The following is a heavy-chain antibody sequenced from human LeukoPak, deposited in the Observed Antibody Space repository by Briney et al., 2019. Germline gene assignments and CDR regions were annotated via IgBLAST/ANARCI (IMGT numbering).Heavy chain of an antibody. CDR2: INSNSSYI. V-gene: IGHV3-21*01. CDR3: ARIWYGELRVGMDV. J-gene: IGHJ6*04. Sequence: GGSLSLSCVSSGCTFSSYSMNWVRQAPGKGLEGVSSINSNSSYIYYVDSVKCRFTISRDNAKNSLYLQMNRLGAEDTAVYYCARIWYGELRVGMDVWGKGTTVTVSS. D-gene: IGHD3-10*01. CDR1: GCTFSSYS.